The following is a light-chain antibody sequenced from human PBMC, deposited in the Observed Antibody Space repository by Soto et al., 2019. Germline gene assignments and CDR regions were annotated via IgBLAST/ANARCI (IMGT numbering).Light chain of an antibody. CDR3: QQSYSIPWT. CDR2: GAS. V-gene: IGKV1-39*01. Sequence: DIQMTQSPSSLSASVGDTVTITCRASESIDIYLNWYQQKPGEAPRLLLYGASTLQRGVPSRFSASGSGTRVTLTISSLQPEDSATSFCQQSYSIPWTFGQGTKVEI. J-gene: IGKJ1*01. CDR1: ESIDIY.